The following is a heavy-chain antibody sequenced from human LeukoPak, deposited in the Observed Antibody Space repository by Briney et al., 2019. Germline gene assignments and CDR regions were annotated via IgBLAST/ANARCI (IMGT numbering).Heavy chain of an antibody. CDR2: IWNAGTNT. J-gene: IGHJ4*02. Sequence: GGSLRLSCAASGFSFSTYGMHWVRQAPGKGLEWVALIWNAGTNTYYADSVKGRFTISRDNSKDTLYLQMNSLRAEDTAVYYCAGDTPPGGDYYFDYWGQGTLVIVSS. V-gene: IGHV3-33*01. CDR3: AGDTPPGGDYYFDY. CDR1: GFSFSTYG. D-gene: IGHD3-16*01.